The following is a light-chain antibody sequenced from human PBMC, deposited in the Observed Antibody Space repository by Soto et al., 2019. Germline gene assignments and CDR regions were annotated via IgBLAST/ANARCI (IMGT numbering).Light chain of an antibody. CDR3: QKYNNAPRT. CDR1: QCISNY. V-gene: IGKV1-27*01. CDR2: AAS. J-gene: IGKJ1*01. Sequence: DIQMTQSPSSLSASVGDRVTITCRASQCISNYLAWYKQKPGKVPKLLIYAASSLQSGVPSRFSGSGSGTDFTLTISSLRPGDVATYYCQKYNNAPRTFGQGTTVEI.